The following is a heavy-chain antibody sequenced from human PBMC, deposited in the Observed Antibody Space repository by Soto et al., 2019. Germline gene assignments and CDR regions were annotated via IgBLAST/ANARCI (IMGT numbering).Heavy chain of an antibody. Sequence: EVQLVESGGGLVQPGGSLRLSCAASGFTFSSYSINWVRQAPGKGLEWVSYISSSSSTIYYADSVRGRFTISRDNARNSLYLQMNSLRAEDTAVYYCARETGYFDYWGQGTLVTVSS. CDR2: ISSSSSTI. J-gene: IGHJ4*02. CDR1: GFTFSSYS. CDR3: ARETGYFDY. D-gene: IGHD3-10*01. V-gene: IGHV3-48*01.